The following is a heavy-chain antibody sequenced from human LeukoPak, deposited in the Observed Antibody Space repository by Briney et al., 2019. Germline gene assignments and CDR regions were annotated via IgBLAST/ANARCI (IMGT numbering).Heavy chain of an antibody. CDR1: GFTVSSNY. CDR3: AKDRSGSYSPYYFDY. J-gene: IGHJ4*02. V-gene: IGHV3-53*01. CDR2: IYSGGST. Sequence: AGGSLRLSCAASGFTVSSNYMSWVRQAPGKGLEWVSVIYSGGSTYYADSVKGRFTISRDNSKNTLYLQMNSLRAEDTAVYYCAKDRSGSYSPYYFDYWGQGTLVTVSS. D-gene: IGHD1-26*01.